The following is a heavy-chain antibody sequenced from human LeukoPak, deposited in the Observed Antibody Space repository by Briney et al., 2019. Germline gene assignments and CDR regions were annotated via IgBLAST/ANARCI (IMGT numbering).Heavy chain of an antibody. D-gene: IGHD2-15*01. V-gene: IGHV1-46*01. Sequence: GASVKVSCKASGYTFTSYYMHWVRQAPGQGLEWMGIINPSGGSTSYAQKFQGRVTMTRDMSTSTVYMELSSLRSEDKAVYYRARGISDIVVVVAAYFDYWGQGTLVTVSS. CDR1: GYTFTSYY. CDR3: ARGISDIVVVVAAYFDY. J-gene: IGHJ4*02. CDR2: INPSGGST.